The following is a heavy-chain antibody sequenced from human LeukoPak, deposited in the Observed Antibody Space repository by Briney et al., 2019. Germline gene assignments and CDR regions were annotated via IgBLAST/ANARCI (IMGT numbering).Heavy chain of an antibody. D-gene: IGHD3-3*01. CDR2: INPSGCST. V-gene: IGHV1-46*01. Sequence: ASVTVSCKSSGYTFTSYYMHWVGQAPGQGLDGMGIINPSGCSTSYLQKFQGGVTMTSDMSTSTVYTELSRLRSEDTAVYYCARDTLEGRDFWSGYYGYWGQGTLVTVSS. CDR1: GYTFTSYY. CDR3: ARDTLEGRDFWSGYYGY. J-gene: IGHJ4*02.